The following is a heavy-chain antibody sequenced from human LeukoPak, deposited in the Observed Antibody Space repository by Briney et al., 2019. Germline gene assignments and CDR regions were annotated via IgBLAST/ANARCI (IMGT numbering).Heavy chain of an antibody. CDR3: ARGSSGWYSIDY. V-gene: IGHV4-59*12. Sequence: SETLSLTCAVYGGSFSGYYWSWIRQPPGKGLEWIGYIYYSGSTNYNPSLKSRVTMSVDTSKNQFSLELNSVTAADTAVYYCARGSSGWYSIDYWGQGTLVTVSS. D-gene: IGHD6-19*01. CDR1: GGSFSGYY. CDR2: IYYSGST. J-gene: IGHJ4*02.